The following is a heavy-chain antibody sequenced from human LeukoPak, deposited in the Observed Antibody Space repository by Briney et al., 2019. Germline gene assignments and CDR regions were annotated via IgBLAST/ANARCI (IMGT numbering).Heavy chain of an antibody. CDR1: GGSISSYH. CDR3: ARGNSGYDYAFDI. D-gene: IGHD5-12*01. V-gene: IGHV4-59*01. Sequence: SETLSLTCTVSGGSISSYHWSWIRQPPGKGLQWIGFIYSSGSTNYNPSLKSRVTISLDTSKNQFSLRVSSVTSADTAVYYCARGNSGYDYAFDIWGKGTMVTVSS. CDR2: IYSSGST. J-gene: IGHJ3*02.